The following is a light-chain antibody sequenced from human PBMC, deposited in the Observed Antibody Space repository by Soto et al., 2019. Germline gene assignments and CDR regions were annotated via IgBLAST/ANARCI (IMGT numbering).Light chain of an antibody. V-gene: IGKV1-39*01. Sequence: DIQMTQSPCSLSASVGDRVTITCRASQSISSYLNWYQQKPGKAPKLLIYAASSLQSGVPSRFSGSGSGTDFALTISSLQPEDFATYYCQQSYGTPPTFGQGTKVDIK. CDR3: QQSYGTPPT. CDR1: QSISSY. CDR2: AAS. J-gene: IGKJ1*01.